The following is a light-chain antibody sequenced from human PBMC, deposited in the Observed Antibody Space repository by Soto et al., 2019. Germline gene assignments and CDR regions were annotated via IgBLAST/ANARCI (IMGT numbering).Light chain of an antibody. Sequence: EIVLTQSPGTLSLSPGERATLSCRASQSVSSSYLAWYQQKPGQAPRLLIYGASSRATGISDRFSGSGSGTDFTLTISRLEPEDFAVYYCQQYDSSQWTFGQGTKVEIK. V-gene: IGKV3-20*01. J-gene: IGKJ1*01. CDR3: QQYDSSQWT. CDR1: QSVSSSY. CDR2: GAS.